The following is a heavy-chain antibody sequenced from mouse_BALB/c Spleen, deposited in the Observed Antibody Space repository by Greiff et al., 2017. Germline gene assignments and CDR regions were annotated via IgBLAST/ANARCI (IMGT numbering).Heavy chain of an antibody. CDR1: GYTFTSYY. V-gene: IGHV1S81*02. CDR2: INPSNGGT. D-gene: IGHD2-1*01. Sequence: QVQLQQSGAELVKPGASVKLSCKASGYTFTSYYMYWVKQRPGQGLEWIGEINPSNGGTNFNEKFKSKATLTVDKSSSTAYMQLSSLTSEDSAVYYCTRLRGNYGYFDYWGQGTTLTVSS. J-gene: IGHJ2*01. CDR3: TRLRGNYGYFDY.